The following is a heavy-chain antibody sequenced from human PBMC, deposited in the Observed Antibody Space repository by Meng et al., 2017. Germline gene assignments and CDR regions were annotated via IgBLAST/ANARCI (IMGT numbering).Heavy chain of an antibody. CDR1: GLRFTDAW. V-gene: IGHV3-15*04. CDR2: IERKSDGGTI. Sequence: VGQVGVGGGLVKSGGSLSLSWVACGLRFTDAWMSWVRQAPGKGLEWVGRIERKSDGGTIYYAAPVKGRFTISRDDSKNTLYLQMDSLINEDTAVYFCATGAAAADHWGQGTLVTVSS. D-gene: IGHD6-13*01. CDR3: ATGAAAADH. J-gene: IGHJ4*02.